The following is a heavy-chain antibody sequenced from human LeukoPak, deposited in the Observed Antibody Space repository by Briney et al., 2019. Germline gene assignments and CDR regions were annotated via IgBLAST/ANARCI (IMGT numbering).Heavy chain of an antibody. V-gene: IGHV1-69*04. Sequence: ASVKVSCKASGGTFSSYAISWVRQAPGQGLEWMGRIIPIFGIANYAQKFQGRVTITADKSTSTAYMELSSLRSGDTAVYYCAREAYSNYRDNWFDPWGQGTLVAVSS. D-gene: IGHD4-11*01. CDR3: AREAYSNYRDNWFDP. CDR1: GGTFSSYA. J-gene: IGHJ5*02. CDR2: IIPIFGIA.